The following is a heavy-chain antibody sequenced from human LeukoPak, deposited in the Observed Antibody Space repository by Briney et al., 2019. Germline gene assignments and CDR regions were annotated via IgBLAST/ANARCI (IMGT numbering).Heavy chain of an antibody. Sequence: SETLSLTCTVSGGSISSSSYYWGWIRQPPGKGLEWIANIYYSGSTYYNPSLKSRVTISVDTSKNQFSLKLSSVTAADTALYYCARLPRGGGWYLDYWGQGTQVTVSS. V-gene: IGHV4-39*01. CDR3: ARLPRGGGWYLDY. D-gene: IGHD6-19*01. CDR1: GGSISSSSYY. CDR2: IYYSGST. J-gene: IGHJ4*02.